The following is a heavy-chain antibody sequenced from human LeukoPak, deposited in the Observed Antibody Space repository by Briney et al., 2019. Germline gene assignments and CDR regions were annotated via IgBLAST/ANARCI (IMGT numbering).Heavy chain of an antibody. CDR1: GLTFSHYS. V-gene: IGHV3-48*01. J-gene: IGHJ3*02. CDR3: ATYHDTTGYFKEAFEM. CDR2: ISTTSKTI. Sequence: GGSLRLSCTTSGLTFSHYSMNWVRQAPGKGLEWLSYISTTSKTIYYVDSVKGRFNVSRDSGKNLLILEMKSLRAEDTGLYFCATYHDTTGYFKEAFEMWGQGTFVTVSP. D-gene: IGHD3-22*01.